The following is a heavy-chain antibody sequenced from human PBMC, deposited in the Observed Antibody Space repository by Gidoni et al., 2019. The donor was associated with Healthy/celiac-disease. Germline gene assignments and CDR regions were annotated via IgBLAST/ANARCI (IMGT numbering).Heavy chain of an antibody. V-gene: IGHV5-51*01. CDR1: GYSFTSYW. CDR3: AREHDYGGNSDGLWDL. D-gene: IGHD4-17*01. J-gene: IGHJ2*01. Sequence: EVQLVQSGAEVTKPGESLKISCKGSGYSFTSYWTGWVRQMPGKGLEWMGIIYPGDSDTRYSPSFQGQVTISADKSISTAYLQWSSLKASDTAMYYCAREHDYGGNSDGLWDLWGRGTLVTVSS. CDR2: IYPGDSDT.